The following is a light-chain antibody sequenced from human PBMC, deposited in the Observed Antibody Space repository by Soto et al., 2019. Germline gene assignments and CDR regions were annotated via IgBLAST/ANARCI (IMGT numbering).Light chain of an antibody. CDR1: SSDVGSYNL. CDR3: CSYAGSSTLV. CDR2: EGI. Sequence: QSALIQPASVSGSPGQSITISCTGTSSDVGSYNLVSWYQQAPGKAPKLMIYEGIKRPSGVSNRFSGSKSGNTASLTISGLQAEDEADYYCCSYAGSSTLVFGGGTKLTVL. J-gene: IGLJ2*01. V-gene: IGLV2-23*01.